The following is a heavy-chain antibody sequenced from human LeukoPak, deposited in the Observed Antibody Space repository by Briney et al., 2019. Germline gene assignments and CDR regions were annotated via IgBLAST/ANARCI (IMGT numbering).Heavy chain of an antibody. CDR2: IRNKANGGTT. V-gene: IGHV3-49*04. D-gene: IGHD3-22*01. CDR3: SRFYSSGWASGAFDI. CDR1: GFTFSDYA. J-gene: IGHJ3*02. Sequence: PGGSLRLSCTTSGFTFSDYAVSWVRQAPRKGLEWIGFIRNKANGGTTEYAASVRGRFTISRDDSKTIAHLQMSSLKTEDTAVYYCSRFYSSGWASGAFDIWGQGTMVTVSS.